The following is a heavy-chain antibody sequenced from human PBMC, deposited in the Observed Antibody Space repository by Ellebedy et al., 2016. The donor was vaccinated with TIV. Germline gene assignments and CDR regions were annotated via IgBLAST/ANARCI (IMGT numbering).Heavy chain of an antibody. CDR3: ARRLEAADRYWYFDL. CDR1: GGSFTGHY. CDR2: INHSGNT. D-gene: IGHD6-13*01. J-gene: IGHJ2*01. V-gene: IGHV4-34*01. Sequence: MPSETLSLTCAVYGGSFTGHYWSWIRQPPGKGLEWIGEINHSGNTNYNPSLKSRVTISIDTSKKQFSLNLSSVTAADTAVFYCARRLEAADRYWYFDLWGRGTLVTVSS.